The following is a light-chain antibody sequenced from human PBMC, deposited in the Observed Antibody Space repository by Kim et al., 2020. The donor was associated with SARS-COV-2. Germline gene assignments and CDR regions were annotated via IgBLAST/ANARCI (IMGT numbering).Light chain of an antibody. Sequence: EIVMTQSPATLSVAPGESSTSTGRASQSVSSNLAWYQPKPGQAPRLLLYGASTRATGIPARFSGSGSGTEFTLTISSLQSEDFAVSYCQQYNNWPRRCGQGTKV. CDR1: QSVSSN. CDR3: QQYNNWPRR. V-gene: IGKV3-15*01. CDR2: GAS. J-gene: IGKJ1*01.